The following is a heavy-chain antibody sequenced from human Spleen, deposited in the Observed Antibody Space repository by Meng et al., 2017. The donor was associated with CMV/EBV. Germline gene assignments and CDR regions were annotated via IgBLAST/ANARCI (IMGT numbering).Heavy chain of an antibody. D-gene: IGHD2-15*01. J-gene: IGHJ4*02. Sequence: GESLKISCAASGFTFSDYYMTWIRQVPGKGLAWVSYISSSGSTIYYADSVKGRFTISRDNSKNSVYLQMNRLRTEDTALYYCAKEMISSSVSCSLGYWGQGTLVTVSS. CDR2: ISSSGSTI. CDR1: GFTFSDYY. CDR3: AKEMISSSVSCSLGY. V-gene: IGHV3-11*01.